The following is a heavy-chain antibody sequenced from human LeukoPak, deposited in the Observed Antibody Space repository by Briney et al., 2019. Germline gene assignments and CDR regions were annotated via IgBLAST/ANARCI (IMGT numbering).Heavy chain of an antibody. CDR3: AKDLEWELRGWGFDY. CDR2: ISWNSGSI. CDR1: GFTFDDYG. Sequence: GRSLRLSCAASGFTFDDYGMHWVRQAPGKGLEWVAGISWNSGSIGYGDSVKGRFTISRDNAKNSLYLQMNSLRAEDTALYYCAKDLEWELRGWGFDYWGQGTLVTVSS. J-gene: IGHJ4*02. V-gene: IGHV3-9*01. D-gene: IGHD1-26*01.